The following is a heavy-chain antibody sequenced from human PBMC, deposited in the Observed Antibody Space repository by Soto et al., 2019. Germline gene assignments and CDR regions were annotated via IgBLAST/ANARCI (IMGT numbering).Heavy chain of an antibody. CDR2: MNPNSGNT. D-gene: IGHD1-1*01. Sequence: ASVKVSCKASGYTFTSYDINWVRQATGRVLEWMGWMNPNSGNTVYAQKFQGRVTMTRNTSISTAYMELSSLRSEDTAVYYCARERNMYGMDVWGQGTTVTVSS. V-gene: IGHV1-8*01. CDR3: ARERNMYGMDV. CDR1: GYTFTSYD. J-gene: IGHJ6*02.